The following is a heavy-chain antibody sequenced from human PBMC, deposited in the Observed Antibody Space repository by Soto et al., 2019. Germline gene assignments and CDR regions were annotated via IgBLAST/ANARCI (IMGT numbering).Heavy chain of an antibody. CDR3: ARGYCSSTSCNYYYYYYMDV. CDR2: INHSGST. D-gene: IGHD2-2*01. Sequence: SETLSLTCAVYGGSFSGYYWSWIRQPPGKGLEWIGEINHSGSTNYNPSLKSRVTISVDTSKNQFSLKLSSVTAADTAVYYCARGYCSSTSCNYYYYYYMDVWGKGTTVTVPS. J-gene: IGHJ6*03. V-gene: IGHV4-34*01. CDR1: GGSFSGYY.